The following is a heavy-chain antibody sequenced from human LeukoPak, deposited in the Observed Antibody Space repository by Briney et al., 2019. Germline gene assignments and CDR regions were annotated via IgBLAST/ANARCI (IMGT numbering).Heavy chain of an antibody. CDR3: AREVYCTNGVCYSS. CDR1: GFTFNNAW. J-gene: IGHJ5*02. Sequence: PGGSLRLSCAASGFTFNNAWMNWVRQAPGKGLEWVSSISSSSSYIYYADSVKGRFTISRDNAKNSLYLQMNSLRAEDTAVYYCAREVYCTNGVCYSSWGQGTLVTVSS. V-gene: IGHV3-21*01. D-gene: IGHD2-8*01. CDR2: ISSSSSYI.